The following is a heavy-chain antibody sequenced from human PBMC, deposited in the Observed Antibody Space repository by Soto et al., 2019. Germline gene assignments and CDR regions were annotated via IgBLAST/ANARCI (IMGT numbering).Heavy chain of an antibody. CDR1: GFTFSSYG. V-gene: IGHV3-33*01. D-gene: IGHD3-22*01. CDR3: ARGPHSRWLLET. CDR2: IWYDGSNK. Sequence: QVQLVESGGGVVQPGRSLRLSCAASGFTFSSYGMHWVRQAPGKGLEWVAVIWYDGSNKYYADSVKGRFTISRDNSKNTLYLQMNSLRAEDTAVYYCARGPHSRWLLETWGQGTLVTASS. J-gene: IGHJ5*02.